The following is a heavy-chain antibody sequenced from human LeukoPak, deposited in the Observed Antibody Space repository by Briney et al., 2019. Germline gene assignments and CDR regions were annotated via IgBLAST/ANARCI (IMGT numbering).Heavy chain of an antibody. Sequence: SETLSLTCTVSGGSISSSSYYWGWIRQPPGKGLEWIGSIYYSGSTYYNPSLKSRVTISVDTSKNQFSLKLSSVTAADTAVYYCATYDSSGYYYLGYWGQVTLVSVSS. V-gene: IGHV4-39*07. CDR1: GGSISSSSYY. J-gene: IGHJ4*02. CDR2: IYYSGST. D-gene: IGHD3-22*01. CDR3: ATYDSSGYYYLGY.